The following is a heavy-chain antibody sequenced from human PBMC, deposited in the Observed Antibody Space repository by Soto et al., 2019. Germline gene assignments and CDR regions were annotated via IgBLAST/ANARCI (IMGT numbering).Heavy chain of an antibody. CDR1: GGSVNGYY. J-gene: IGHJ5*02. Sequence: PSETLSLTCAVYGGSVNGYYWNWIRQPPGKGLEWIGEINHTGGTQYNPSLKSRVTMSVNTSKNQFSLRLSSVTAADKAIYYCATRITVFGLLIPPFDPWGQGTQVTVSS. CDR3: ATRITVFGLLIPPFDP. D-gene: IGHD3-3*01. V-gene: IGHV4-34*01. CDR2: INHTGGT.